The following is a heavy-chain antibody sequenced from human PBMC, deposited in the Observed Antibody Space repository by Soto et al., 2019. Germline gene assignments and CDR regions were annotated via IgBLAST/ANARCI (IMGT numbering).Heavy chain of an antibody. CDR1: GDSVSSNSAA. J-gene: IGHJ6*02. CDR2: TYYRSKWYN. V-gene: IGHV6-1*01. D-gene: IGHD3-3*01. CDR3: ASQVGKDPNDDFWSGYYWSRYYYYYGMDV. Sequence: SQTLSLTCAISGDSVSSNSAAWNWIRQSPSRGLEWLGRTYYRSKWYNDYAVSVKSRITINPDTSKNQFSLQLNSVTPEDTAVYYCASQVGKDPNDDFWSGYYWSRYYYYYGMDVWGQGTTVTVSS.